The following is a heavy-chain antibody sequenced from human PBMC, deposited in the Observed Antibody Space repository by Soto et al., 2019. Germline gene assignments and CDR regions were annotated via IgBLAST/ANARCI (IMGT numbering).Heavy chain of an antibody. J-gene: IGHJ4*02. CDR1: GCSSSSSGYY. Sequence: SETLSLTCTFSGCSSSSSGYYLGWIRQPPGKGLEWIGTIYYSGSTYYNPSLKSRVTISVDTSKNQFSLKLSSVTAADTAVYYCARDPFGGFIVNGAVPDYWGQGTQVTVSS. V-gene: IGHV4-39*02. D-gene: IGHD3-16*02. CDR3: ARDPFGGFIVNGAVPDY. CDR2: IYYSGST.